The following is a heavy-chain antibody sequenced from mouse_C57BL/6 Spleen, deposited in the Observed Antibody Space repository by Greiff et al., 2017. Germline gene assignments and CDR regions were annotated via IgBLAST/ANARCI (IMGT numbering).Heavy chain of an antibody. Sequence: DVKLVESGGGLVKPGGSLKLSCAASGFTFSDYGMHWVRQAPEKGLEWVAYISSGSSTIYYADTVKGRFTISRDNAKNTLFLQMTSLRSEDTAMYYCAREGVVASPYAMDYWGQGTSVTVSS. CDR3: AREGVVASPYAMDY. V-gene: IGHV5-17*01. J-gene: IGHJ4*01. CDR2: ISSGSSTI. CDR1: GFTFSDYG. D-gene: IGHD1-1*01.